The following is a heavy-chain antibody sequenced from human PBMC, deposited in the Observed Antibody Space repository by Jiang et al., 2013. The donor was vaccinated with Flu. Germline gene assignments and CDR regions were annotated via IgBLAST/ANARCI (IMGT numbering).Heavy chain of an antibody. CDR2: IWYDGSNK. Sequence: QLVESGGGLVQPGGSLRLSCAASGFTFSSYWMSWVRQAPGKGLEWVAVIWYDGSNKYYADSVKGRFTISRDNSKNTLYLQMNSLRAEDTAVYYCARDGFAFRRGSSPTDYWGQGTLVTVSS. J-gene: IGHJ4*02. V-gene: IGHV3-33*08. CDR1: GFTFSSYW. CDR3: ARDGFAFRRGSSPTDY. D-gene: IGHD6-6*01.